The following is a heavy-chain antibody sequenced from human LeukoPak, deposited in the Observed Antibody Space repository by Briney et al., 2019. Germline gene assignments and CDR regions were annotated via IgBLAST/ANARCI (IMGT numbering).Heavy chain of an antibody. D-gene: IGHD2-8*01. Sequence: PGGSLRLSCEVSGFTFSSYWMSWVRRAPGKGLQCVAIIIQDGSAKYYVDSVRGRFTISRDNAKNSLYLQMNSLRDDDTAVYYCARGPNLDFWGQGTLVTVSS. J-gene: IGHJ4*02. V-gene: IGHV3-7*04. CDR1: GFTFSSYW. CDR2: IIQDGSAK. CDR3: ARGPNLDF.